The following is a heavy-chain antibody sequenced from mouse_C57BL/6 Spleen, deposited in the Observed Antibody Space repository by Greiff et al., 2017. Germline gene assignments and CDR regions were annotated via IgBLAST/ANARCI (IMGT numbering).Heavy chain of an antibody. D-gene: IGHD1-1*01. V-gene: IGHV1-69*01. CDR3: ARSGSKNFEV. Sequence: QVQLQQPGAELVMPGASVKLSCKASGYTFTSYWMHWVKQRPGQGLEWIGEIDPSDSYTNYNQKFKGKSTLTLDKSSSTADMQLSSLTSEDAAVYYCARSGSKNFEVWGTGTTVTVSS. J-gene: IGHJ1*03. CDR2: IDPSDSYT. CDR1: GYTFTSYW.